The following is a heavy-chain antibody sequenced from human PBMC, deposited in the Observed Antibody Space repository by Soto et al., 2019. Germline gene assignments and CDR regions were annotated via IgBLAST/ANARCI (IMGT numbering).Heavy chain of an antibody. J-gene: IGHJ6*02. CDR2: ISSAGSAI. V-gene: IGHV3-48*03. CDR3: AREISYVSGGHLYYGMDV. CDR1: GFPFSRYE. Sequence: GGSLRLSCAVSGFPFSRYEMHWVRQAPGKGLEWVSFISSAGSAIYYAGSVKGRFTISRDNAKNSLYLQMHSLRAEDTAVYYCAREISYVSGGHLYYGMDVLGQGTAVTVSS. D-gene: IGHD3-16*01.